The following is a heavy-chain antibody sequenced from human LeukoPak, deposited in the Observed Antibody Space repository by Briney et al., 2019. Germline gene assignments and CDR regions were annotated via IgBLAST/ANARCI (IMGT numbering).Heavy chain of an antibody. J-gene: IGHJ5*02. Sequence: PGGSLRLSCAASEFTFSSYAMNWVRQAPGKGLEWVSYISSSGSTRYYADSVKGRFTISRDNAKNSLYLQMNSLRAEDTAVYYCARDSGAGSIVSWFDPWGQGTLVTVSS. D-gene: IGHD2/OR15-2a*01. CDR2: ISSSGSTR. CDR3: ARDSGAGSIVSWFDP. CDR1: EFTFSSYA. V-gene: IGHV3-48*03.